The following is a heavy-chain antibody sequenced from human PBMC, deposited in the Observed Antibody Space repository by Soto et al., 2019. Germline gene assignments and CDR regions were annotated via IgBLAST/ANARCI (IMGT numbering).Heavy chain of an antibody. CDR2: ISYDGSNK. V-gene: IGHV3-30-3*01. Sequence: GGSLRLSCAASGFTFSSYAMHWVRQAPGKGLEWVAVISYDGSNKYYADSVKGRFTISRDNSKNTLYLQMNSLRAEDTAVYYCARDPGYSSGYYSYNWFDPWGQGTLVTVSS. CDR1: GFTFSSYA. D-gene: IGHD3-22*01. CDR3: ARDPGYSSGYYSYNWFDP. J-gene: IGHJ5*02.